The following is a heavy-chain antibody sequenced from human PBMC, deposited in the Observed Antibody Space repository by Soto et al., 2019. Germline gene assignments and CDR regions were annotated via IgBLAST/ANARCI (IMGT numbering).Heavy chain of an antibody. CDR3: ARGGGYDSFDY. J-gene: IGHJ4*02. CDR2: ISHLENT. V-gene: IGHV4-30-2*06. D-gene: IGHD5-12*01. CDR1: GASISYGGFS. Sequence: SETLSLTCTVSGASISYGGFSWSWIRQSPGKGLEWIGYISHLENTYLHPSFKSRLTMSIDRTRNQFSLKLSSVTAADMAVYYCARGGGYDSFDYWGQGVLVTV.